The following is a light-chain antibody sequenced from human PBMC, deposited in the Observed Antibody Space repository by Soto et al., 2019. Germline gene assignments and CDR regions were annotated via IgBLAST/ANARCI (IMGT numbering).Light chain of an antibody. J-gene: IGKJ3*01. CDR3: QQSYTAPFT. CDR1: RSISNY. V-gene: IGKV1-39*01. Sequence: DIQMTQSPSSLSASVRDTVTIACRASRSISNYLNWYQQKPGRAPNLLISGASTLQRGVPSRFSGSGSGTTFTLTITSLQPDDFAIYFCQQSYTAPFTFGPGTKVEIK. CDR2: GAS.